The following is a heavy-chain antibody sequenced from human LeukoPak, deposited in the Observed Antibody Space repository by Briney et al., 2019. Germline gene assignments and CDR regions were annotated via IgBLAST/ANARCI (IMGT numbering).Heavy chain of an antibody. Sequence: GGSLRLSRAASGFTFSSYAMSWVRQAPGKGLEWVSAISGSGGSTYSADSVKGRFTISRDNSKNTLYLQMNSLRAEDTAVYYCAKGSPSYNWNDDAFDIWGQGTMVTVSS. CDR1: GFTFSSYA. D-gene: IGHD1-1*01. J-gene: IGHJ3*02. CDR2: ISGSGGST. CDR3: AKGSPSYNWNDDAFDI. V-gene: IGHV3-23*01.